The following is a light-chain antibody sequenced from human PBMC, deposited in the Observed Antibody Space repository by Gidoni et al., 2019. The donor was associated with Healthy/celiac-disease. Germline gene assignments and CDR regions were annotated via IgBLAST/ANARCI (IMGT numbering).Light chain of an antibody. J-gene: IGKJ4*01. CDR3: QQYDNRRAPT. CDR1: QDISNY. CDR2: DAS. V-gene: IGKV1-33*01. Sequence: DIQMTQSPSSLSASVGDRVTITCQASQDISNYLNWYQQKPGKAPKLLIYDASNLETGVPSRFSGSGSGTDFNFTISSLQPEDIATYYCQQYDNRRAPTFXGXTKVEIK.